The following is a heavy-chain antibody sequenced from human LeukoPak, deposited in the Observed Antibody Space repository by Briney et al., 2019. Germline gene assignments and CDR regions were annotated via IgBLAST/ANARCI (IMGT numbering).Heavy chain of an antibody. CDR3: AKMVSGYCSSTSCYDLDY. CDR1: GFTFSSYG. J-gene: IGHJ4*02. D-gene: IGHD2-2*01. Sequence: PGRSLRLSCAASGFTFSSYGMHWVRQAPGKGLEWVAVISYDGSNKYYADSVKGRFTISRDNSKNTLYLQMNSLRAEDTAVYYCAKMVSGYCSSTSCYDLDYWGQGTLVTVSS. V-gene: IGHV3-30*18. CDR2: ISYDGSNK.